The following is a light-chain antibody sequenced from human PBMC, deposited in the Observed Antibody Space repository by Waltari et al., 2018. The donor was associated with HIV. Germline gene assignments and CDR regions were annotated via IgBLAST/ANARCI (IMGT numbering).Light chain of an antibody. Sequence: EIGMTQSPATLSVSPGERATLSCRASQSVRSNLTWYQQKPGQAPRLLVYGASTRATGIPARFSGSGSGTEFTLTISSLQSEDFAVYYCQQYNNWHPWTFGQGTKVEIK. CDR1: QSVRSN. J-gene: IGKJ1*01. CDR2: GAS. CDR3: QQYNNWHPWT. V-gene: IGKV3-15*01.